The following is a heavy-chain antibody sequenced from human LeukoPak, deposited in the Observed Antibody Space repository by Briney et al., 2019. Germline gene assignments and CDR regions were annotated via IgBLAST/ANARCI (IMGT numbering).Heavy chain of an antibody. CDR1: GGTFSSYA. CDR3: ATDLIYYGSGSYPFDY. V-gene: IGHV1-69*04. Sequence: SVKVSCKASGGTFSSYAISWVRQAPGQGLEWMGRIIPILGIANYAQKFQGRVTITADKSTSTAYMELSSLRSEDTAVYYCATDLIYYGSGSYPFDYWGQGTLVTVSS. J-gene: IGHJ4*02. CDR2: IIPILGIA. D-gene: IGHD3-10*01.